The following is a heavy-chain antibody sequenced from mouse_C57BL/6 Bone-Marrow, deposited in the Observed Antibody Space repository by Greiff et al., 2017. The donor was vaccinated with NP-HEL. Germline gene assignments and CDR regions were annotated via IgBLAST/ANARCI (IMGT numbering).Heavy chain of an antibody. CDR2: FYPGSGSI. Sequence: VKLMESGAELVKPGASVKLSCKASGYTFTEYTIHWVKQRSGQGLEWIGWFYPGSGSIKYNEKFKDKATLTADKSSSTVYMELSRLTSVDSAVYFCARHEEGLRYFDYWGQGTTLTVSS. CDR1: GYTFTEYT. D-gene: IGHD3-1*01. V-gene: IGHV1-62-2*01. CDR3: ARHEEGLRYFDY. J-gene: IGHJ2*01.